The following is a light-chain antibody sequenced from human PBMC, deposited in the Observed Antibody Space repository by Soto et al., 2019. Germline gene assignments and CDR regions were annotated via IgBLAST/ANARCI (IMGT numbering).Light chain of an antibody. CDR3: QQYHNYPRT. V-gene: IGKV1-5*01. J-gene: IGKJ1*01. Sequence: DIQMTQSPSTLSASLGDRVTITCRASQSIRTWLAWYQHKPGKAPKFLIYNASTVESGVPSRFSGSGSGTEFTLTISDLQPDDFATYYCQQYHNYPRTFGQGTKVDI. CDR2: NAS. CDR1: QSIRTW.